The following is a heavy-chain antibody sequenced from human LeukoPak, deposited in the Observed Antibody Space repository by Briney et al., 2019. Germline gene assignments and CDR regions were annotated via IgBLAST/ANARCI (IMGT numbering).Heavy chain of an antibody. CDR1: GGSISTYY. Sequence: SETLSLTCTVSGGSISTYYWSWIRQPPGKGLEWIGYIYYSGSTNYSPSLQSRVTMSVDTSKNQFSLRLNSVTAADTAVYYCARSGTKTNGFDNWGQGTLVTVSS. CDR3: ARSGTKTNGFDN. CDR2: IYYSGST. D-gene: IGHD2-8*01. J-gene: IGHJ4*02. V-gene: IGHV4-59*01.